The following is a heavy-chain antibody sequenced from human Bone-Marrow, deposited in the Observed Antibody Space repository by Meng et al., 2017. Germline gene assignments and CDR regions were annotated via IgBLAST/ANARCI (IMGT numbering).Heavy chain of an antibody. CDR1: GYTFPDYW. CDR2: INPKSGDT. CDR3: ARDEDISAAGKLFSDY. V-gene: IGHV1-2*06. Sequence: QVQLGQSGAEVKKPGASVKVSCKASGYTFPDYWLHWVRRAPGQGLEWMGRINPKSGDTHYEQRFQGRVTMTGDTSISTAYMELSGLRSDDTAMYYCARDEDISAAGKLFSDYWGQGTLVTVSS. J-gene: IGHJ4*02. D-gene: IGHD6-13*01.